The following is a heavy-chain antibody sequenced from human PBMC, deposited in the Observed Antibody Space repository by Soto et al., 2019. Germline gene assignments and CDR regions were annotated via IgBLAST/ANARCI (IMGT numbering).Heavy chain of an antibody. CDR2: IWYDGSKR. CDR3: ARDQKRGSGWTSYYYGMDV. CDR1: GFTFSSSV. J-gene: IGHJ6*02. V-gene: IGHV3-33*01. Sequence: GGSLRLSCAASGFTFSSSVMHWVRQAPGKGLDWVAVIWYDGSKRYYADSVKGRFTISRDNSKNTLYLQMNSLRAEDTAVYYCARDQKRGSGWTSYYYGMDVWGQGTTVTVSS. D-gene: IGHD6-19*01.